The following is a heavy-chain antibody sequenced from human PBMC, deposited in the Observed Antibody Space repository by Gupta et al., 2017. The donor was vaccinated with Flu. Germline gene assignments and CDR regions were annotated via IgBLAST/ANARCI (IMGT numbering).Heavy chain of an antibody. Sequence: MRVNWIRQPPGWALEWLARIDWDDEKFYSPSLKTRLTISKDSSKNRVVLTMTSLTPLDTATYFCARISRPYGDYDYWGPGTLVTVSS. CDR3: ARISRPYGDYDY. CDR1: MR. V-gene: IGHV2-70*04. D-gene: IGHD4-17*01. CDR2: IDWDDEK. J-gene: IGHJ4*02.